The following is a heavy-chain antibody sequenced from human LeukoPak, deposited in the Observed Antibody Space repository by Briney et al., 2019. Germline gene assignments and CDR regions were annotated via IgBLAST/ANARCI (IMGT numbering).Heavy chain of an antibody. CDR1: GFTFSRYD. V-gene: IGHV3-23*01. CDR2: ISGSGDRT. J-gene: IGHJ4*02. Sequence: GGSLRLSCSASGFTFSRYDMSWVRQAPGKGLEWVSSISGSGDRTIYADSVRGRLTISRDKSKNILYLQMSSLRAEDTAVYYCAKVPQPDYYFDDWGQGTLVTVSS. CDR3: AKVPQPDYYFDD.